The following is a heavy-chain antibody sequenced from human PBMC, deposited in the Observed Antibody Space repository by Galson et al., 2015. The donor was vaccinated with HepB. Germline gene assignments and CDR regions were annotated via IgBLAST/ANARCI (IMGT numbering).Heavy chain of an antibody. CDR1: GFTFSTYS. Sequence: SLRLSCAASGFTFSTYSMNWVRQAPGKGLEWVSYISSISSTIYYADSVKGRFTISRDNAKNSLYLQMNSLRDEDTAVYYCAGISLDNSGYYYVSDAFDIWGQGTMVTVSS. CDR2: ISSISSTI. J-gene: IGHJ3*02. V-gene: IGHV3-48*02. CDR3: AGISLDNSGYYYVSDAFDI. D-gene: IGHD3-22*01.